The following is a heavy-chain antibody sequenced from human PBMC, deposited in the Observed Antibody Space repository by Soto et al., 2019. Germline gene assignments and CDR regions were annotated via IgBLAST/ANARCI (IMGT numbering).Heavy chain of an antibody. J-gene: IGHJ4*02. D-gene: IGHD2-15*01. Sequence: PSETLSLTCAVSGGSISGGGYSWSWIRQPPGKGLECIGYIYHTGSTYYNPSLQSRATISVDRSKNQFSLNLSSVTAADTALYYCAAVVIAASTTIDYWGLGTLVTVSS. CDR3: AAVVIAASTTIDY. V-gene: IGHV4-30-2*01. CDR1: GGSISGGGYS. CDR2: IYHTGST.